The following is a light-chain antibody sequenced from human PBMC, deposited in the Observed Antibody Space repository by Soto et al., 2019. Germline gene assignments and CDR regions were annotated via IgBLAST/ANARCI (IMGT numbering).Light chain of an antibody. Sequence: QSALPQPASVSGSPGQSITISCTGTSSDVGGYTYVSWYQQHPDKAPKLMVYHVTNRPSGVSSRFSGSKSGNTASLTISGLQAEDEAVYYCSSYTSSNTFVFGTGTKVTVL. J-gene: IGLJ1*01. CDR3: SSYTSSNTFV. CDR2: HVT. CDR1: SSDVGGYTY. V-gene: IGLV2-14*01.